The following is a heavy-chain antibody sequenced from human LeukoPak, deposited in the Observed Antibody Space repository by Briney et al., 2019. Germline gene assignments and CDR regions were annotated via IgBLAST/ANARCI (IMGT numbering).Heavy chain of an antibody. CDR2: IKPDGSEK. CDR3: AGGWELDY. J-gene: IGHJ4*02. CDR1: GFTFSDSA. Sequence: PGGSLRLSCEASGFTFSDSAMSWVRQAPGKGLEWVANIKPDGSEKYYVDSVKGRFTISRDNAKNSQFLQMNSLRVEDTAVYYCAGGWELDYWGQGTLVTVSS. V-gene: IGHV3-7*04. D-gene: IGHD1-1*01.